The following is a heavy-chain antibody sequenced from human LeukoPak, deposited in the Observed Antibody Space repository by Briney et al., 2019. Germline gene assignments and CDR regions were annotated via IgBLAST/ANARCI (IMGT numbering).Heavy chain of an antibody. CDR2: IIPIFGTA. V-gene: IGHV1-69*01. Sequence: HGASVNVSCKASGGTFSSYAISWVRQAPGQGLEWMGGIIPIFGTANYAQKFQGRVTITADESTSTAYMELSSLRSEDTAVYYCARDGYYDSSGYYEWYYFDYWGQGTLVTVSS. J-gene: IGHJ4*02. CDR3: ARDGYYDSSGYYEWYYFDY. CDR1: GGTFSSYA. D-gene: IGHD3-22*01.